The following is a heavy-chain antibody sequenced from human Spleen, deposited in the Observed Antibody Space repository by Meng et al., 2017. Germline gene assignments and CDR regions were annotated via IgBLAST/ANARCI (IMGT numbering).Heavy chain of an antibody. CDR2: FYYNGNT. Sequence: QVQLQESGPGLVKPSQTLSLTCTVSGGSISSGGYYWSWIRQPPGKGLEWIGYFYYNGNTYYNPSLKSRVTISADTSKNQISLKLSSVTAADTAVYYCARTYYYARSGYYFDYWGQGTLVTVSS. CDR1: GGSISSGGYY. J-gene: IGHJ4*02. CDR3: ARTYYYARSGYYFDY. D-gene: IGHD3-22*01. V-gene: IGHV4-30-4*01.